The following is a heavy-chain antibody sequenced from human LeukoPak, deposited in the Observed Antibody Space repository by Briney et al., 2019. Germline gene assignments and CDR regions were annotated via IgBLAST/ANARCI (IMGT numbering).Heavy chain of an antibody. Sequence: GGSLTLSCAASGFTFDDHWIHWVRQAPGKGLTWVSLIYSGGSRASYADSVKGRFTISRDNAKNTVYLQMNSLRAEDTAVYYSVRDQADFDTFDYWGQGTLVTVSS. CDR1: GFTFDDHW. J-gene: IGHJ4*02. CDR2: IYSGGSRA. CDR3: VRDQADFDTFDY. V-gene: IGHV3-74*01.